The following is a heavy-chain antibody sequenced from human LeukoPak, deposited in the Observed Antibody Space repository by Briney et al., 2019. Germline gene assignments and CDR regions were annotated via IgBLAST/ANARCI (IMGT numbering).Heavy chain of an antibody. CDR1: GFTFSSYS. CDR2: ISSSSSYI. D-gene: IGHD3-10*01. CDR3: ARDKNDYYGSGSYYKGDY. J-gene: IGHJ4*02. V-gene: IGHV3-21*01. Sequence: GGSLRLSCAASGFTFSSYSMNWVRQAPGKGLEWVSSISSSSSYIYYADSVKGRFTISRDNAKNSLYLQMNSLRAEDTAVYYCARDKNDYYGSGSYYKGDYWGQGTLVTVSS.